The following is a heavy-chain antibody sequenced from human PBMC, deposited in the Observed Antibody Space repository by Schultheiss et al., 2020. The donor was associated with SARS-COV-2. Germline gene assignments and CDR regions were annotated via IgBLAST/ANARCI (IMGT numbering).Heavy chain of an antibody. CDR3: AKDKKGGSYGFDP. Sequence: GESLKISCSASGFTFSSYAMSWVRQAPGKGLEWVSAISGSGGSTYYADSVKGRFTISRDNSKNTLYLQMNSLRAEDTAVYYCAKDKKGGSYGFDPWGQGTLVTVSS. J-gene: IGHJ5*02. CDR1: GFTFSSYA. D-gene: IGHD1-26*01. CDR2: ISGSGGST. V-gene: IGHV3-23*01.